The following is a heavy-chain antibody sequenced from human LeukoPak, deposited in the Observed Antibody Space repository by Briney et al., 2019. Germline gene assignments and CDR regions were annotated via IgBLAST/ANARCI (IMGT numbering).Heavy chain of an antibody. CDR3: ARDFSAAFDI. V-gene: IGHV4-59*12. D-gene: IGHD2/OR15-2a*01. CDR1: GGSISSYY. CDR2: IYYSGST. J-gene: IGHJ3*02. Sequence: PSETLSLTCTVSGGSISSYYWSWIRQPPGKGLEWIGYIYYSGSTNYNPSLKSRVTISVDTSKNQFSLKLSSVTAADTAVYYCARDFSAAFDIWGQGTMVTVSS.